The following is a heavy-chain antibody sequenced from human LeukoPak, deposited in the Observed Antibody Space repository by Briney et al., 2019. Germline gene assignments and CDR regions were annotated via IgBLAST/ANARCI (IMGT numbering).Heavy chain of an antibody. V-gene: IGHV3-23*01. CDR1: GFTFSSYG. CDR2: ISGSGGNT. D-gene: IGHD6-13*01. CDR3: AKESIAAAGTWLRKKSDYYYYMDV. J-gene: IGHJ6*03. Sequence: GGSLRLSCAASGFTFSSYGMSWVRQAPGKGLEWVSAISGSGGNTYYADSVKGRFTISRDNSKNTLYLQMNSLRAEDTAVYYCAKESIAAAGTWLRKKSDYYYYMDVWGKGTTVTVSS.